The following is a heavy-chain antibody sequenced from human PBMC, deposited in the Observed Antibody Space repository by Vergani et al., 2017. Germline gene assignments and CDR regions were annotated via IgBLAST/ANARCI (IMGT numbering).Heavy chain of an antibody. CDR2: ISGSGGST. V-gene: IGHV3-23*01. CDR1: GFTFSRYA. CDR3: ARDVSSWGDRPGADAFDI. D-gene: IGHD2-21*02. Sequence: EVQLLESGGGLVQPGGSLRLSCAASGFTFSRYAMSWVRQAPGKGLEWVSAISGSGGSTYYADSVKGRFTISSDNSKNTLYLQMNSLIAEDTAVYYCARDVSSWGDRPGADAFDIWGQGTMVTVSS. J-gene: IGHJ3*02.